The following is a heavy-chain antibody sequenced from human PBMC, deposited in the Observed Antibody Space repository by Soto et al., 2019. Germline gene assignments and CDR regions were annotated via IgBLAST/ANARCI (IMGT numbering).Heavy chain of an antibody. D-gene: IGHD2-8*01. Sequence: EVQLLESGGGLVQPGGSLRLSCAASGFYFSAYAMSWVRQAPGKGLQWVSGLVGSGADKNYADSVRGRFTVSRDNSKNPLYMEINNLRDEDTAVYCCAKDLIAKNGVGEAFDLWGRGTKVTGSS. CDR3: AKDLIAKNGVGEAFDL. CDR2: LVGSGADK. V-gene: IGHV3-23*01. CDR1: GFYFSAYA. J-gene: IGHJ3*01.